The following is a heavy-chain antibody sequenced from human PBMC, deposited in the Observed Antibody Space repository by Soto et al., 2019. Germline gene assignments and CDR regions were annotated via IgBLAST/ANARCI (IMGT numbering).Heavy chain of an antibody. CDR2: IYYSGST. J-gene: IGHJ4*02. Sequence: SETLSLTCTVSGGSISSYYWSWIRQPPGKGLEWIGYIYYSGSTNYNPSLKSRVTISVDTSKNQFSLKLSSVTAADTAVYYCARASGACSGGSCYHLYYFDYWGQGTLVTVSS. V-gene: IGHV4-59*01. CDR3: ARASGACSGGSCYHLYYFDY. D-gene: IGHD2-15*01. CDR1: GGSISSYY.